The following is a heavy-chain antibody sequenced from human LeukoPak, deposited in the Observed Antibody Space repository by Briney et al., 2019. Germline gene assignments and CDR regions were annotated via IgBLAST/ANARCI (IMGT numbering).Heavy chain of an antibody. D-gene: IGHD6-13*01. J-gene: IGHJ4*02. CDR3: ARGGYSSSWYHFDY. CDR1: GFTVSSNY. V-gene: IGHV3-53*01. CDR2: TYSGGTT. Sequence: LPGGSLRLSCAASGFTVSSNYMSWVRQAPGKGLEWVSVTYSGGTTNYADSVKGRFTISRDNSKNTLFLQMNSLRAEDTAVYYCARGGYSSSWYHFDYWGQGTLVTVSS.